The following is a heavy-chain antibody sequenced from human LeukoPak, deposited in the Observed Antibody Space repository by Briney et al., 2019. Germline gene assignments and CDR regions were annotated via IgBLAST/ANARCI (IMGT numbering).Heavy chain of an antibody. CDR1: GGSVSSGGYY. D-gene: IGHD3-9*01. CDR3: ARVDRTFPEPLRYFDWSPPYGMDV. CDR2: IYYSGST. J-gene: IGHJ6*02. Sequence: SQTLSLTCTVSGGSVSSGGYYWSWIRQHPGKGLEWIGYIYYSGSTYYNPSLKSRVTISVDTSKNQFSLKLSSVTAADTAVYYCARVDRTFPEPLRYFDWSPPYGMDVWGQGTTVTVSS. V-gene: IGHV4-31*03.